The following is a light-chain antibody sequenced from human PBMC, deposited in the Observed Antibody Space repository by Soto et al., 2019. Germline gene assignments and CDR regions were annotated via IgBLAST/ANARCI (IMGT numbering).Light chain of an antibody. Sequence: EIGMPQSPATLSVSPGERATLSCRASQSVNSNLAWYQQKPGQAPSLLIYGASTRATGVPPRFSGSGSWTAFSRTTSSLPSAEFEVEYGHQYNNWPPYTCGQGTKLESK. CDR1: QSVNSN. V-gene: IGKV3-15*01. CDR3: HQYNNWPPYT. J-gene: IGKJ2*01. CDR2: GAS.